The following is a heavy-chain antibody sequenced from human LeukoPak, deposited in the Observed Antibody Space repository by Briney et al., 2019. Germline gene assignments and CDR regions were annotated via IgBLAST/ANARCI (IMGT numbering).Heavy chain of an antibody. D-gene: IGHD5-24*01. Sequence: GASVKVSCKASGYTFTGYYMHWVRQAPGQGLEWMGRINPNSGGTNYAQKFQGRVTMTRDTSISTAYMELSRLRSDDTAVYYCARVRQGVEYYGMDVWGQGTTVTVSS. CDR1: GYTFTGYY. V-gene: IGHV1-2*06. J-gene: IGHJ6*02. CDR3: ARVRQGVEYYGMDV. CDR2: INPNSGGT.